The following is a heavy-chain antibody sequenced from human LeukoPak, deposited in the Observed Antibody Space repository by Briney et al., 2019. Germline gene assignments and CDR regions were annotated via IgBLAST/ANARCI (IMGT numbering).Heavy chain of an antibody. J-gene: IGHJ4*02. D-gene: IGHD3-10*01. Sequence: GGSLRLSCAASGFIFSDYYMSWIRQAPGKGLEWVSYISSSGSTIYYADSVKGRFTISRDNAKNSLYLQMNSLRAEDTAVYYCAGPHGSGSYYKTWGQGTLVTVSS. CDR3: AGPHGSGSYYKT. CDR1: GFIFSDYY. CDR2: ISSSGSTI. V-gene: IGHV3-11*04.